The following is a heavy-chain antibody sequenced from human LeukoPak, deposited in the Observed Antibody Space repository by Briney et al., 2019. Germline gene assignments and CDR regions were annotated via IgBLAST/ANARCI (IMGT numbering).Heavy chain of an antibody. CDR2: IYYSSST. V-gene: IGHV4-59*01. Sequence: PSETLSLTCTVSGGSISSYYWSWIRQPPGKGLEWIGYIYYSSSTNYNPSLKSRVTISVDTSKNQFSLKLSSVTAADTAVYYCARAPGGDYQYFDLWGRGTLVTVSS. CDR3: ARAPGGDYQYFDL. D-gene: IGHD4-17*01. J-gene: IGHJ2*01. CDR1: GGSISSYY.